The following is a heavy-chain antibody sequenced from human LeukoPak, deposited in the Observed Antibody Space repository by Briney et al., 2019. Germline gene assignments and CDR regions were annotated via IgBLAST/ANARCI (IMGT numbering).Heavy chain of an antibody. CDR3: LRGDRRDY. CDR2: ISGSGGST. CDR1: GFTFSNYG. J-gene: IGHJ4*02. Sequence: GGSLRLSCAASGFTFSNYGMSWVRQSPGKGLEWVSTISGSGGSTSYADSVKGRFIISRDNAKDSLYLQMNSLRVEDTAVYYCLRGDRRDYWGQGTLVTVSS. V-gene: IGHV3-23*01.